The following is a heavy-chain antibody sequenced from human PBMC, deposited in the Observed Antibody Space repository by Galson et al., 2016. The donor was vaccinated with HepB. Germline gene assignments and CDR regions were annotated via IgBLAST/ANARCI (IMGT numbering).Heavy chain of an antibody. D-gene: IGHD4-23*01. J-gene: IGHJ4*02. V-gene: IGHV4-39*02. CDR1: GGSISSSNYY. Sequence: SETLSLTCTVSGGSISSSNYYWGWIRQPPGKGLEWIGSIYFSGTTYYNPSLKSRVTISVDTSKNHFSLKLRSVTAADTAVFYCARVPQVTAEFDYWGQGTLVAVSS. CDR2: IYFSGTT. CDR3: ARVPQVTAEFDY.